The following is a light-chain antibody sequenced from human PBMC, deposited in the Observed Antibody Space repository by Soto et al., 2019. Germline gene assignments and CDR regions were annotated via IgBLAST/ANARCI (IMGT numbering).Light chain of an antibody. CDR1: SSDVGGYNY. CDR3: SSYTSSSTLV. J-gene: IGLJ2*01. CDR2: DVS. Sequence: QSALTQPASVSGSPGQSITISCTGTSSDVGGYNYVSWYQQHPGKAPKLMIYDVSHRPSGVSNRFSDSKSGNTASLTISGLQAEDEADYYCSSYTSSSTLVFGGGTKVTVL. V-gene: IGLV2-14*01.